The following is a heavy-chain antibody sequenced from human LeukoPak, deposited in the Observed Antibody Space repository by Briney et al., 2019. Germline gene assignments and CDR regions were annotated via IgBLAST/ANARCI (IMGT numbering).Heavy chain of an antibody. Sequence: GGSLRLSCAAXGFTFSSYXMHWXXQAXGKGLVWVSRIDTDGSFTSYGDSVRGRFTISRDNAKNTLYLQMSSLRAEDTAVYYCXRGTVGAPGNDYWGQGTLVTVSS. J-gene: IGHJ4*02. V-gene: IGHV3-74*01. D-gene: IGHD1-26*01. CDR2: IDTDGSFT. CDR3: XRGTVGAPGNDY. CDR1: GFTFSSYX.